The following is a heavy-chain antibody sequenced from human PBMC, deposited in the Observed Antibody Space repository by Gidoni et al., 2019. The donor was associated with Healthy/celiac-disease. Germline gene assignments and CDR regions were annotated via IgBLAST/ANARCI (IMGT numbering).Heavy chain of an antibody. CDR2: IYPGDSDT. V-gene: IGHV5-51*01. CDR1: GYSFTSYG. CDR3: ALSYYDILTGYYKDY. Sequence: EVQLVQSGAEVTKPGESLKISCKGSGYSFTSYGIGWVRQMPGKGLEWMGIIYPGDSDTRYSPSFQGQVTISADKSISTAYLQWSSLKASDTAMYYCALSYYDILTGYYKDYWGQGTLVTVSS. J-gene: IGHJ4*02. D-gene: IGHD3-9*01.